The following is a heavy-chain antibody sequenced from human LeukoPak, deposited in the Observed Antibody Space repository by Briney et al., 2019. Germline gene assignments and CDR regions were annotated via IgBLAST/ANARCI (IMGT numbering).Heavy chain of an antibody. J-gene: IGHJ4*02. CDR2: ISGSGGST. D-gene: IGHD4-17*01. CDR3: ARDAWVTVTTDLVPDY. V-gene: IGHV3-23*01. Sequence: QPGGSLRLSCAASGFTFSSYAMSWVRQAPGKGLEWVSTISGSGGSTYYADSVKGRFTISRDNSKNTLYLQMNSLRAEDTAVYYCARDAWVTVTTDLVPDYWGQGTLVTVSS. CDR1: GFTFSSYA.